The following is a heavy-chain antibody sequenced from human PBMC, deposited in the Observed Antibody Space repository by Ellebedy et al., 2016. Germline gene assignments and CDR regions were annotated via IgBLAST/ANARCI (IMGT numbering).Heavy chain of an antibody. CDR2: IWYDGSYK. D-gene: IGHD1-26*01. J-gene: IGHJ6*03. Sequence: GGSLRLXXAASGFSFSSYGMHWVRQAPGKGLEWVAIIWYDGSYKYYADSVKGRFTISRDNSKNTLYVQMNSLRAKDTAVYYCARDWALVGATRGRPSDRSRYYYYMDVWGKGTTVTVSS. CDR3: ARDWALVGATRGRPSDRSRYYYYMDV. CDR1: GFSFSSYG. V-gene: IGHV3-30*02.